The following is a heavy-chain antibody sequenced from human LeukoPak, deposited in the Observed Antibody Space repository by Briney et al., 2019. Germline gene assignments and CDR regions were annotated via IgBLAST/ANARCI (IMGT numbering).Heavy chain of an antibody. D-gene: IGHD3-9*01. Sequence: SVKVSCKASGGTFSSYAISWVRQAPGRGLEWMGGIIPIFGTANYAQKFQGRVTITADESTSTAYMELSSLRSEDTAVYYCARDRAPYYDILTGYYGGAWFDPWGQGTLVTVSS. V-gene: IGHV1-69*13. J-gene: IGHJ5*02. CDR3: ARDRAPYYDILTGYYGGAWFDP. CDR2: IIPIFGTA. CDR1: GGTFSSYA.